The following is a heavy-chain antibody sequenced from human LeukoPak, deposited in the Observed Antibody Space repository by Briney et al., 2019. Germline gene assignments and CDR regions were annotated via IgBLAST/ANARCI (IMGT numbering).Heavy chain of an antibody. V-gene: IGHV4-34*01. CDR3: ARTRRYCSSTSCYNSYYYYGMDV. Sequence: SETLSLTCAVCGGSFSGYYWSWIRQPPGRGLEWIGEINHSGSTNYNPSLKSRVTISVDTSKNQFSLKPSSVTAADTAVYYCARTRRYCSSTSCYNSYYYYGMDVWGQGTTVTVSS. D-gene: IGHD2-2*02. CDR2: INHSGST. CDR1: GGSFSGYY. J-gene: IGHJ6*02.